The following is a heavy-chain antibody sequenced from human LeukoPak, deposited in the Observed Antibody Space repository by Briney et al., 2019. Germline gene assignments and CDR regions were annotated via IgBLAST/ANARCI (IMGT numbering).Heavy chain of an antibody. D-gene: IGHD6-19*01. V-gene: IGHV3-21*01. CDR2: ISSSSSYI. Sequence: GGSLRLSCAASGFTFSSYSMNWVRQAPGKGLEWVSSISSSSSYIYYADSVRGRFTISRDNAKNSLYLQMNSLRAEDTAVYYCARGPTSGWYYYYYMDVWGKGTTVTISS. CDR3: ARGPTSGWYYYYYMDV. CDR1: GFTFSSYS. J-gene: IGHJ6*03.